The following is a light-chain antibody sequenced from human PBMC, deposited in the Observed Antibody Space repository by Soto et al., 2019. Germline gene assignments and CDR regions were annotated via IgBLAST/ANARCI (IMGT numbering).Light chain of an antibody. CDR1: QSISSW. CDR2: KAS. Sequence: DIQMTRSPSTLSASVGDRVTITCRASQSISSWLAWYQQKPGTAPNLLIYKASTLQGGVPSRFSGSGSGTEFTLTISSLQPDDSAIYYCQQYSDNWTFGQGTKVDIK. CDR3: QQYSDNWT. V-gene: IGKV1-5*03. J-gene: IGKJ1*01.